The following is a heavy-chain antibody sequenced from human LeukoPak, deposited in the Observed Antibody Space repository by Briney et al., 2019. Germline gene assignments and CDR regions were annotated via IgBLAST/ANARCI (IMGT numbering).Heavy chain of an antibody. V-gene: IGHV1-18*01. CDR3: VRGSPDWNDALHYYYGMDV. CDR2: ISTYNGNA. D-gene: IGHD1-1*01. Sequence: ASVKVSCKTSGYTFITYGISWVRQAPGQGLEWMGWISTYNGNAVYVPKFQGRVTMTTDTSTSTAYMDLGSLRSDDTAVYYCVRGSPDWNDALHYYYGMDVWGQGTTVTVSS. CDR1: GYTFITYG. J-gene: IGHJ6*02.